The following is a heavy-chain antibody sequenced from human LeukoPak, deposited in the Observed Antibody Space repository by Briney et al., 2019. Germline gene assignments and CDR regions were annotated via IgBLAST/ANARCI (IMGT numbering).Heavy chain of an antibody. Sequence: ASVRVSCKASGYTFTGYYMHWVRQAAGQGLEWMGWINPNSGGTNYAQKFQGRVTMTRDTSISTAYMELSRLRSDDTAVYYCARPDSSGYYYLVFWGQGTLVTVSS. J-gene: IGHJ4*02. V-gene: IGHV1-2*02. CDR2: INPNSGGT. CDR3: ARPDSSGYYYLVF. CDR1: GYTFTGYY. D-gene: IGHD3-22*01.